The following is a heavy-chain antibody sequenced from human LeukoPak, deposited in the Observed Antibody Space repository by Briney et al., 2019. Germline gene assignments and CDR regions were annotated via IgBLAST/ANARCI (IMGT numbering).Heavy chain of an antibody. Sequence: SETLSLTCTVSGGSISSYYWSWIRQPAGKGLEWIGRINSNGDTVYNPSLKSRATMSLDMTNNQFSLKLSSVTAADTAVYYCARDRGLDGSDQLDSWGPGTLVTVSS. CDR3: ARDRGLDGSDQLDS. D-gene: IGHD3-10*01. CDR2: INSNGDT. CDR1: GGSISSYY. J-gene: IGHJ5*01. V-gene: IGHV4-4*07.